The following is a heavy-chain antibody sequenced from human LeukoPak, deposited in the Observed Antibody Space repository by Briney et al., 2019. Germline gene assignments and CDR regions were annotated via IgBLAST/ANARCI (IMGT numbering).Heavy chain of an antibody. V-gene: IGHV3-23*01. Sequence: GGSLRLSCAASGFTFSTYAMSWVRQAPGKGLEWVSTISGSGGSTFYADSVKGRFTISRDNSRNTLYLQMNSLRAEDTAIYYCAKDDYSYYAMDVWGRGTTVTVSS. CDR2: ISGSGGST. CDR1: GFTFSTYA. CDR3: AKDDYSYYAMDV. J-gene: IGHJ6*02.